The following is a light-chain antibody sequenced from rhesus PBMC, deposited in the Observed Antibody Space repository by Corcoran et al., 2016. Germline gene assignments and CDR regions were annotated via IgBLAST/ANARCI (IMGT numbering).Light chain of an antibody. V-gene: IGKV1-22*01. CDR3: QQYSSRPPT. J-gene: IGKJ1*01. CDR2: KAS. CDR1: QGISSW. Sequence: DIQMTQSPSSLSASVGDTVTITCRASQGISSWLAWYQQKPGKAPKLLIYKASSLQSGGPSRFRGCGSGTDFTLTISSLQSEDFATSYCQQYSSRPPTFGQGTKVEIK.